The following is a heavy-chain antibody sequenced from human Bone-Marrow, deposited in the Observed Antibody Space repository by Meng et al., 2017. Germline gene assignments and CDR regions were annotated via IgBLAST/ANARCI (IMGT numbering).Heavy chain of an antibody. CDR2: MNADGRI. CDR3: TGGRFDY. CDR1: GGSISSDY. Sequence: ETLSLTCTVSGGSISSDYWSWVRQAPGKGLEWVSKMNADGRINYGDSVKGRFTISRDSSENTVYLQMSSLRPEDTAVYYCTGGRFDYWGQGTLVTVSS. V-gene: IGHV3-66*02. J-gene: IGHJ4*02.